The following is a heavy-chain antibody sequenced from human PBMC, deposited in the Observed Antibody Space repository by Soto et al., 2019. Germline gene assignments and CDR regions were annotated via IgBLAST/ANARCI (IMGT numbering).Heavy chain of an antibody. Sequence: RESLKISCKGSGYSFTSYWIGWVRQMPGKGLEWMGIIYPGESDTRYSPSFQGQVTISADKSISTAYLQWSSLKASDTAMYYCARTSAAGKYYYGMDVWGQGTTVTVSS. CDR1: GYSFTSYW. V-gene: IGHV5-51*01. J-gene: IGHJ6*02. D-gene: IGHD6-13*01. CDR2: IYPGESDT. CDR3: ARTSAAGKYYYGMDV.